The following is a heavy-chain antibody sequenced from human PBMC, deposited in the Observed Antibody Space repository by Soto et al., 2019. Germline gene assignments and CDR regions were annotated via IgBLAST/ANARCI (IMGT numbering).Heavy chain of an antibody. J-gene: IGHJ4*02. CDR1: GGSISSGDYY. Sequence: VQLQESGPGLVKPSQTLSLTCTVSGGSISSGDYYWSWIRQPPGQGLEWIGFIYYSGSTYYKPSLKCRVTISLDTSRSQFSLELSSVTGEDTAAYYCARAWCYGRRVEYWGKETLVTVSS. CDR3: ARAWCYGRRVEY. CDR2: IYYSGST. V-gene: IGHV4-30-4*01. D-gene: IGHD2-2*01.